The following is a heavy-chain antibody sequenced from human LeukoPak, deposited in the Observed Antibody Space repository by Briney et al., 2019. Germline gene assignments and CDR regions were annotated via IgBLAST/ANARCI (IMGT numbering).Heavy chain of an antibody. V-gene: IGHV1-69*04. CDR3: ARDPEGASSGQIDY. D-gene: IGHD3-22*01. J-gene: IGHJ4*02. CDR2: IIPILGIA. CDR1: GGTFSSYA. Sequence: SVKVSCKASGGTFSSYAISWVQQAPGQGLEWMGRIIPILGIANYAQKFQGRVTITADKSTSTAYMELSSLRSEDTAVYYCARDPEGASSGQIDYWGQGTLVTVSS.